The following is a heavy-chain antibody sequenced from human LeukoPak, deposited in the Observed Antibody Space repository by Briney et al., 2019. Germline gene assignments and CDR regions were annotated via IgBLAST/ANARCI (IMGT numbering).Heavy chain of an antibody. V-gene: IGHV3-23*01. Sequence: GGSLTLSCAASGLHLSSYGMEWVRQAPGKGVAWVSAISGSGGSTFYADSVKGRFTISRDNSKNTLYLQMNSLRADDTAVYYCAKGYDFWSGGIDYWGQGTLVTVSS. CDR1: GLHLSSYG. J-gene: IGHJ4*02. CDR2: ISGSGGST. CDR3: AKGYDFWSGGIDY. D-gene: IGHD3-3*01.